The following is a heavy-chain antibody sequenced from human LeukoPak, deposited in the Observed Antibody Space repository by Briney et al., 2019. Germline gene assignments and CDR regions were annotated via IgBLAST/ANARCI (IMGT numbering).Heavy chain of an antibody. V-gene: IGHV3-7*01. Sequence: PGGSLRLSCVASGLIFSNYWMSWFRQAPGKGLEWVANIKQDGSEKYYVDSVKGRFTISRANAKNSLYLQMNSLRAEDTAVYYCARGHTILAYWGQGTLVTVSS. J-gene: IGHJ4*02. D-gene: IGHD3-3*01. CDR2: IKQDGSEK. CDR3: ARGHTILAY. CDR1: GLIFSNYW.